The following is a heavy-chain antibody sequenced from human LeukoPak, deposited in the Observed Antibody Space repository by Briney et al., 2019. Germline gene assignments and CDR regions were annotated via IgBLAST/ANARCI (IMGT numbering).Heavy chain of an antibody. J-gene: IGHJ3*02. D-gene: IGHD3-10*01. CDR1: GVSFSGYY. CDR2: INHSGST. Sequence: PSETLSLTCAVYGVSFSGYYWSWIRQPPGKGLEWIGEINHSGSTNYNPSLKSRVTISVDTSKNQFSLRLSSVTAADTAVYYCARYDLRSGSADAFDIWGQGTMVTVSS. CDR3: ARYDLRSGSADAFDI. V-gene: IGHV4-34*01.